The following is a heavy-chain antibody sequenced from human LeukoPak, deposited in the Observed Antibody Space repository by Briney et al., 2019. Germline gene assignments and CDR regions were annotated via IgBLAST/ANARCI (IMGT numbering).Heavy chain of an antibody. J-gene: IGHJ4*02. V-gene: IGHV1-2*02. CDR2: INPNSGGT. CDR1: GSTFTGYY. Sequence: ASVTVSRKSSGSTFTGYYIHWVRQAPGPGLEWMGWINPNSGGTNYAQNFQGRVTMTRDTSISTAYMELSRLRSYDTAVYHCARSHDYWGQGTLVTVSS. CDR3: ARSHDY.